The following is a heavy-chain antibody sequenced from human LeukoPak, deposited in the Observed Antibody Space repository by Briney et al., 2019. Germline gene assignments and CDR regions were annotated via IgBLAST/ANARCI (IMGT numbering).Heavy chain of an antibody. J-gene: IGHJ3*02. CDR2: IYTSGST. CDR3: ARAGALEWLLSDAFDI. CDR1: GGSISSGSYY. Sequence: PSETLSLTCSVSGGSISSGSYYWSWIRQPAGKGLEWIGRIYTSGSTNYNPSLKSRVTISVDTSKNQFSLNLSSVTAADTAVYYCARAGALEWLLSDAFDIWGQRTMVTVSS. D-gene: IGHD3-3*01. V-gene: IGHV4-61*02.